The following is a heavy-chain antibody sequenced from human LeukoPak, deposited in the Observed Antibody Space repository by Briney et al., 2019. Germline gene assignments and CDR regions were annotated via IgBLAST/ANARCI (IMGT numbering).Heavy chain of an antibody. V-gene: IGHV1-3*01. J-gene: IGHJ6*04. CDR1: GYTFTSYA. CDR2: INAGNGNT. D-gene: IGHD5-18*01. Sequence: ASVKVSCKASGYTFTSYAMRWVRQAPGQRLEWMGWINAGNGNTKYSEKFQGRVTITRDTSASTASMELSSLGSEDTAVYYCAREGYSYGSSYYGMDVWGKGTTVTVSS. CDR3: AREGYSYGSSYYGMDV.